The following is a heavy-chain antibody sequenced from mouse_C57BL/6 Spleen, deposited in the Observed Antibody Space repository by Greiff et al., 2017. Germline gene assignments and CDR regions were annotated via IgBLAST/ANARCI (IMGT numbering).Heavy chain of an antibody. J-gene: IGHJ4*01. Sequence: QVTLKVSGPGILQSSQTLSLTCSFSGFSLSTSGMGVSWIRQPSGKGLEWLAHIYWDDDKRYDPSLKSRLTISKDTSRNQVFLKITRVDTADTATYYCSHCDGYDDFFMDYWGQGTSVTVSS. V-gene: IGHV8-12*01. CDR1: GFSLSTSGMG. D-gene: IGHD2-2*01. CDR3: SHCDGYDDFFMDY. CDR2: IYWDDDK.